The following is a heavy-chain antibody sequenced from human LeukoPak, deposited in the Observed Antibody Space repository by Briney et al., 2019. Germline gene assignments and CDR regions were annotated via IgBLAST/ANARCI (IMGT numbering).Heavy chain of an antibody. Sequence: ASETLSLTCTVSGGSISSSSYYWGWIRQPPGKGLEWIGCIYYSGSTYYNPSLKSRVTISVDTSKNQFSLKLSSVTAADTAVYYCARETSDSSGYWLSSPFDYWGQGTLVTVSS. D-gene: IGHD3-22*01. V-gene: IGHV4-39*07. CDR2: IYYSGST. CDR3: ARETSDSSGYWLSSPFDY. J-gene: IGHJ4*02. CDR1: GGSISSSSYY.